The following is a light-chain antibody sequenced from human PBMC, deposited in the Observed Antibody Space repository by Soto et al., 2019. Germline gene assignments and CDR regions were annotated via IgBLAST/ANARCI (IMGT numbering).Light chain of an antibody. Sequence: EIVLTRSPATLSLSPGERATLSCRASQSISSYLGWYQQKPGQAPRLLIYDASNRAAGIPARFSGSGSGTDFTLTISSLEPEDFAVYYCQQRSKWPLTFGGGTKVEIK. J-gene: IGKJ4*01. CDR3: QQRSKWPLT. CDR2: DAS. V-gene: IGKV3-11*01. CDR1: QSISSY.